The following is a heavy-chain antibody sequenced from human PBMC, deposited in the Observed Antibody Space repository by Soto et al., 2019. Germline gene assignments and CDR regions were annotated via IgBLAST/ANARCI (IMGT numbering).Heavy chain of an antibody. CDR3: ARDRWMSRANWFDP. CDR1: GGAISTYY. CDR2: IYYTGTT. V-gene: IGHV4-59*12. J-gene: IGHJ5*02. Sequence: SETLSLTCTISGGAISTYYWTWIRQSPGKGLEWIGYIYYTGTTNYNPSLGSRVTISVDTSRKSFSLKLSSVPAADTAVYFCARDRWMSRANWFDPWGPGTLVTVSS. D-gene: IGHD2-2*03.